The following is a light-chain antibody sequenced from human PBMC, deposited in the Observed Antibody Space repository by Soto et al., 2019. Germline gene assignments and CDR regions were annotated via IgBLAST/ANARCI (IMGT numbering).Light chain of an antibody. Sequence: ELVLTSPPAPLSLSPGGRATISCRASKGVSRYLAWYQPEPGRAPRLLIYDTSNRATGIPARGSGSGSGTDFTLTIIRLEPVDVSVYYCHHRSNWLFGPGTKVDI. CDR1: KGVSRY. CDR3: HHRSNWL. J-gene: IGKJ3*01. V-gene: IGKV3-11*01. CDR2: DTS.